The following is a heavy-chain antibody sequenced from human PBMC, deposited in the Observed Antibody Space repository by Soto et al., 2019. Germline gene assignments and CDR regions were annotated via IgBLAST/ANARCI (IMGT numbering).Heavy chain of an antibody. J-gene: IGHJ6*04. CDR1: GGSISSYY. D-gene: IGHD4-17*01. V-gene: IGHV4-59*08. CDR3: ARHLYYGDYVASVDV. CDR2: IYYSGST. Sequence: SETLSLTCTVSGGSISSYYWSWIRQPPGKGLEWIGYIYYSGSTNYNPSLKSRVTISVDTSKNQFSLKLSSVTAADTAVYYCARHLYYGDYVASVDVWGKGTTVTVSS.